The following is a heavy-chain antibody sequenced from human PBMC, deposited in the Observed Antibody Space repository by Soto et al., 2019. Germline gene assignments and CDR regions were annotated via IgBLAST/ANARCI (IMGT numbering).Heavy chain of an antibody. D-gene: IGHD5-12*01. J-gene: IGHJ5*01. Sequence: PGGSLRLSCAASGFTFSSYAMGWVRQGPGKGLEWVAVVSIGGSTHYADSVRGRFTISRDNSKNVVYLQMNSLRADDTAVYFCAKWDGYGDSWGQGTLVTVSS. CDR3: AKWDGYGDS. V-gene: IGHV3-23*01. CDR2: VSIGGST. CDR1: GFTFSSYA.